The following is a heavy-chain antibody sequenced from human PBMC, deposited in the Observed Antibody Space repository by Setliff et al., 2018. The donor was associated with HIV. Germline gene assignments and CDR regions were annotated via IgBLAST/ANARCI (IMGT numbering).Heavy chain of an antibody. J-gene: IGHJ4*02. D-gene: IGHD6-19*01. CDR3: ARRSGWSEDY. V-gene: IGHV4-38-2*02. CDR2: MYHSGST. Sequence: SETLSLTCTVSGGSISGYYWGWIRQPPGKGLEWIGSMYHSGSTYYNPSLKSRVTISVDTSKNQFSLKLSSVTAADTAVYYCARRSGWSEDYWGQGTLVTVSS. CDR1: GGSISGYY.